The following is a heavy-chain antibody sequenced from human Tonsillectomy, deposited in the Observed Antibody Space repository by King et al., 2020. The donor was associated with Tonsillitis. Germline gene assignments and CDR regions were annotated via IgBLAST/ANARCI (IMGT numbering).Heavy chain of an antibody. V-gene: IGHV1-69*01. D-gene: IGHD3-16*02. Sequence: VQLVESGAEVKKPGSSVKVSCKASGGTFSSYAISWVRQAPGQGLEWMGGIIPMFGTANYAQKFQGRVTITADESTSTAYMELSSLRSEDTAVYYCARGDYDYVWGSYRQYFDYWGQGTLVTVSS. CDR3: ARGDYDYVWGSYRQYFDY. J-gene: IGHJ4*02. CDR1: GGTFSSYA. CDR2: IIPMFGTA.